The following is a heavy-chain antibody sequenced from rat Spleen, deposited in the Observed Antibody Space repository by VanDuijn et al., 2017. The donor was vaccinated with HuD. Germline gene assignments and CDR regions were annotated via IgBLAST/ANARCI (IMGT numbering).Heavy chain of an antibody. D-gene: IGHD5-1*01. Sequence: EVQLVESGGGLVQPGRSLKLSCAASGFTFTNYDMAWVRQAPTKGLEWIASISTGGTNTYYRGSVKGRFTISRDNAKSTLYLQMNSLRSEDTATYYCTRDSLTGTVMDAWGQGASVTVSS. CDR1: GFTFTNYD. CDR2: ISTGGTNT. J-gene: IGHJ4*01. CDR3: TRDSLTGTVMDA. V-gene: IGHV5-25*01.